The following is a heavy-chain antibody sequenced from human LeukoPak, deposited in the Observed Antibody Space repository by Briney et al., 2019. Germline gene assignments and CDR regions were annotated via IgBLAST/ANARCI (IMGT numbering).Heavy chain of an antibody. CDR1: GFTFSSYG. J-gene: IGHJ4*02. V-gene: IGHV3-48*01. Sequence: GGSLRLSCAASGFTFSSYGMHWVRQAPGKGLEWVSYISSSSSTIYYADSVKGRFTISRDNAKNSLYLQMNSLRAEDTAVYYCARDFDYDFWSGYSVTPSMGYFDYWGQGTLVTVSS. CDR3: ARDFDYDFWSGYSVTPSMGYFDY. CDR2: ISSSSSTI. D-gene: IGHD3-3*01.